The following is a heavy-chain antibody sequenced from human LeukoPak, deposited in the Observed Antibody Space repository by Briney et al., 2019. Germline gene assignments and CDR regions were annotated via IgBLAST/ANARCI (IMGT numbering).Heavy chain of an antibody. CDR3: ARGESGGSFHAFDI. V-gene: IGHV4-59*01. CDR1: GGSISSYY. D-gene: IGHD2-15*01. Sequence: SETLSLTCTVSGGSISSYYWSWIRQPPGKGLEWIGYIYYSGSTNYNPSLKTRVTISVDTSKNHFSLKLSSVTAADTAVYYCARGESGGSFHAFDIWGQGTMVTVSS. J-gene: IGHJ3*02. CDR2: IYYSGST.